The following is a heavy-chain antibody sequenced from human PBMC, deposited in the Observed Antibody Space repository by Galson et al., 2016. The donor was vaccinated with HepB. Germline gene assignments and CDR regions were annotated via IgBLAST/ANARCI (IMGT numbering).Heavy chain of an antibody. CDR3: ARLRGYNRAWWRIDH. J-gene: IGHJ5*02. CDR2: IHSSGST. CDR1: GGSINSDY. Sequence: LSLTCTVSGGSINSDYWSWIRQPPGKGLEWIGCIHSSGSTKYDPSLKGRVTTSIDTSKSEFSLRLRSVTAADTAVYYCARLRGYNRAWWRIDHWGRGTLASVSS. D-gene: IGHD6-19*01. V-gene: IGHV4-4*09.